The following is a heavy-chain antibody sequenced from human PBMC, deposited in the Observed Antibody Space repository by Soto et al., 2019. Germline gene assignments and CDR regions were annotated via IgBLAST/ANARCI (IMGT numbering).Heavy chain of an antibody. CDR3: VKDSRRYCSSTSCYLFDY. D-gene: IGHD2-2*01. CDR2: ISSNGGST. V-gene: IGHV3-64D*06. Sequence: PGGSLRLSCSASGFTFSSYAMHWVRQAPGKGLEYVSAISSNGGSTYYADSVKGRFTISRDNSKNTLYLQMSSLRAEDPAVYYCVKDSRRYCSSTSCYLFDYWGQGTLVTVSS. CDR1: GFTFSSYA. J-gene: IGHJ4*02.